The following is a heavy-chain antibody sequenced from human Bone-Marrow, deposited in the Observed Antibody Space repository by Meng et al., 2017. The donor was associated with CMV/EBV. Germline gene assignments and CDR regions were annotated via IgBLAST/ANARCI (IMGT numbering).Heavy chain of an antibody. CDR3: ARRYGGNSYYYGMDV. J-gene: IGHJ6*01. CDR1: GFTFSSYA. D-gene: IGHD4-23*01. Sequence: GESLKISCAASGFTFSSYAMHWVRQAPGKGLEWVAVISYDGSNKYYADSVKGRFTISRDNSKNTLYLQMNSLRAEDTAVYYCARRYGGNSYYYGMDVWGQGTTVTVYS. V-gene: IGHV3-30-3*01. CDR2: ISYDGSNK.